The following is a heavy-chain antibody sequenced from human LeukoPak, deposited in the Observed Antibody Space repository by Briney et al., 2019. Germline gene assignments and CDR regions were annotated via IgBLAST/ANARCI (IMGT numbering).Heavy chain of an antibody. CDR1: GYTFTGYY. V-gene: IGHV1-2*02. CDR3: AREKQYDFWSGYPYYYYGMDV. Sequence: ASVTVSCKASGYTFTGYYMHWVRQAPGQGLEWMGWINPNSGGTNYAQKFQGRVTMTRDTSISTAYMELSRLRSDDTAVYYCAREKQYDFWSGYPYYYYGMDVWGQGTTVTVSS. D-gene: IGHD3-3*01. J-gene: IGHJ6*02. CDR2: INPNSGGT.